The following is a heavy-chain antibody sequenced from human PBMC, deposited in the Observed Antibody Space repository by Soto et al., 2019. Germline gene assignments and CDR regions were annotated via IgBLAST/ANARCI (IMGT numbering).Heavy chain of an antibody. CDR1: GYTFTSYY. D-gene: IGHD3-3*01. J-gene: IGHJ6*02. Sequence: ASVKVSCKASGYTFTSYYMHWVRQAPGQGREWMGIINPSGGSTSYAQKFQGRVTMTRDTSTSTVYLQWSSLKASDTATYYCARLGFNYDFLSGYYNVHHYYGIDVWGQWTTVTVSS. V-gene: IGHV1-46*01. CDR2: INPSGGST. CDR3: ARLGFNYDFLSGYYNVHHYYGIDV.